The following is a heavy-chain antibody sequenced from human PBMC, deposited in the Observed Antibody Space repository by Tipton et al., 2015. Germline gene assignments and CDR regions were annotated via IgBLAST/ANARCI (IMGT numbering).Heavy chain of an antibody. J-gene: IGHJ4*02. Sequence: GLVKPSGTLSLTCSVSGDSISSSNWWSWVRQSPGKGLEWIGKIHHGGSTNYNPSLKSRVTMSVDTSKNQFSLKLDSVTAADTAVYYCARGGSGWAFDFWGQGALVSVSS. CDR3: ARGGSGWAFDF. V-gene: IGHV4-4*02. CDR2: IHHGGST. D-gene: IGHD6-19*01. CDR1: GDSISSSNW.